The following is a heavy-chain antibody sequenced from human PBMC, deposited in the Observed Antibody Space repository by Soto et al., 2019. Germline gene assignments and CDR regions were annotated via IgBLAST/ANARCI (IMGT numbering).Heavy chain of an antibody. V-gene: IGHV4-39*01. Sequence: XETLSLTCAVSGGSMSSSSYYWGWIRQPPGKGLEWIGSIYYSGSTYYNPSLKSRVTISVDTSKNQFSLKLSSVTAADTAVYYCARRYSGSYLAAYYFDYWGQGTLVTVSS. CDR3: ARRYSGSYLAAYYFDY. CDR2: IYYSGST. CDR1: GGSMSSSSYY. D-gene: IGHD1-26*01. J-gene: IGHJ4*02.